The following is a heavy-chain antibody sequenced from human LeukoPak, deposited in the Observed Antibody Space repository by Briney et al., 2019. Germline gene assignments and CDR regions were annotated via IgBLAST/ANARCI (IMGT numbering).Heavy chain of an antibody. Sequence: QSGRSLRLSCAAAGFSFSSYAMHWVRQAPGKGLEWVAVMSYDGRNKFYADSVQGRLTISRDNSKNTLYLQMNSLRAEDTSVYYCARGTISSAGTFLDSWGQGTLVTVSS. D-gene: IGHD6-13*01. CDR1: GFSFSSYA. V-gene: IGHV3-30*04. CDR3: ARGTISSAGTFLDS. J-gene: IGHJ5*01. CDR2: MSYDGRNK.